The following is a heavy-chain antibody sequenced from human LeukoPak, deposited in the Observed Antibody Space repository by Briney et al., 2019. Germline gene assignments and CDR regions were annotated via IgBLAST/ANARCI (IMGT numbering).Heavy chain of an antibody. Sequence: SETLSLTCTVSGGSISSYYWSWIRQPPGKGLEWIGYIYYSGSTNYNPSLKSRVTISIDTSKNHFSLKMSSVTAADTAVYYCARDWPRRGYSGYDLTDYWGQGTLVTVSS. CDR2: IYYSGST. V-gene: IGHV4-59*12. CDR1: GGSISSYY. CDR3: ARDWPRRGYSGYDLTDY. D-gene: IGHD5-12*01. J-gene: IGHJ4*02.